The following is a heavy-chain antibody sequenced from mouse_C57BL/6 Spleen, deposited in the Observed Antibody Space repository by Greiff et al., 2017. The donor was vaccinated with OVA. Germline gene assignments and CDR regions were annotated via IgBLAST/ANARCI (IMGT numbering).Heavy chain of an antibody. Sequence: VQLVESGPGLVQPSQSLSITCTVSGFSLTSYGVHWVRQSPGKGLEWLGVIWSGGSTDYNAAFISRLSISKDNSKSQVFFKMNSLQADDTAIYYCARNSTTVVEDDYAMDYWGQGTSVTVSS. J-gene: IGHJ4*01. CDR3: ARNSTTVVEDDYAMDY. CDR1: GFSLTSYG. D-gene: IGHD1-1*01. CDR2: IWSGGST. V-gene: IGHV2-2*01.